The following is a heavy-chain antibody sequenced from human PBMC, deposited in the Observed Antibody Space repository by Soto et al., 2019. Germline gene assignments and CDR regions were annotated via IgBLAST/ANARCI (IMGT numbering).Heavy chain of an antibody. CDR3: ARFRRDGYNSQFDY. V-gene: IGHV1-69*01. Sequence: QVQLVQSGAEVKKPGSSVKVSCKASGGTFSSYAISWVRQAPGQGLEWMGGIIPIFGTATYAQKFQGRVTITTDESTSTAYMELSSLRSEDTAVYYCARFRRDGYNSQFDYWGQGTLVTVTS. CDR2: IIPIFGTA. D-gene: IGHD5-12*01. CDR1: GGTFSSYA. J-gene: IGHJ4*02.